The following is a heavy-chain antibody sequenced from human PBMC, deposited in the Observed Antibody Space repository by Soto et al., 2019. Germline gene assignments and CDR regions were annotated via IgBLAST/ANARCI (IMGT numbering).Heavy chain of an antibody. Sequence: SETLSLTCTVSGGSISSDSSYWSWIRQRPGMGLEWIGYIFYSGAFYYTPSLRGRVMILADTSKNHFTLRLSSVTAADTAVYYCARAPEPLSFFGGPFPYFFASWGQGTQVTVYS. CDR1: GGSISSDSSY. CDR2: IFYSGAF. CDR3: ARAPEPLSFFGGPFPYFFAS. J-gene: IGHJ4*02. V-gene: IGHV4-31*03. D-gene: IGHD3-3*01.